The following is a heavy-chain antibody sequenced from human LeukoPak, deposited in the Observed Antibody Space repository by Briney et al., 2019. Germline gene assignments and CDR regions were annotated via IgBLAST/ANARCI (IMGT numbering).Heavy chain of an antibody. D-gene: IGHD3-10*01. V-gene: IGHV1-46*01. CDR2: INLSGGST. J-gene: IGHJ4*02. Sequence: GSVKVSCKSSGYTFTSYYMYWVRQAPGQGLEWMGIINLSGGSTSKAQKSQGRVTLTRDTSTRTVYMELSSLRSEDTAVYYCARDSGMVRGTVDYWGQGTLVTVSS. CDR3: ARDSGMVRGTVDY. CDR1: GYTFTSYY.